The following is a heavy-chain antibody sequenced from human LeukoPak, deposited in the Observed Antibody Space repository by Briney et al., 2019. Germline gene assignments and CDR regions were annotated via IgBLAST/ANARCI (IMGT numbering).Heavy chain of an antibody. D-gene: IGHD1-20*01. Sequence: GGSLRLSCAASGFTFSNYDMNWVRQTPGKGLEWVSTISATGGSIFYADSVKGRFTISRDNSKNTLYLQMNSLRVEDTAVYYCAKAGMTRFDYWGQGIMVTVSS. V-gene: IGHV3-23*01. CDR3: AKAGMTRFDY. J-gene: IGHJ4*02. CDR2: ISATGGSI. CDR1: GFTFSNYD.